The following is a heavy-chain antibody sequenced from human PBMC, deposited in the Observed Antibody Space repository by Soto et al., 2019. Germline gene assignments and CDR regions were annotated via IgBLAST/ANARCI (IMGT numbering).Heavy chain of an antibody. CDR3: ERLHPVVVITD. V-gene: IGHV4-34*01. CDR2: INHSGST. D-gene: IGHD3-22*01. Sequence: AETLSLTCAVYGGSFSGYYWSWIRQPPGKGLEWIGEINHSGSTNYNPSLKSRVTISVDTSKSQFSLKLSSVTAADTAVYYCERLHPVVVITDWGQGTLVTVSS. CDR1: GGSFSGYY. J-gene: IGHJ4*02.